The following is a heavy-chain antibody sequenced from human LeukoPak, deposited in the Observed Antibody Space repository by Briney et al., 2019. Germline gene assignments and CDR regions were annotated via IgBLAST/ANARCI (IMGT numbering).Heavy chain of an antibody. CDR2: INHSGST. Sequence: SATLSLTCAVYGGSFSGYYWSWIRQPPGKGLEWIGEINHSGSTNYNPSLKSRVTISVDTSKNQFSLKLSSVTAADTAVYYYARAGGYSGYGYYYYYMDVWGKGTTVTVSS. J-gene: IGHJ6*03. D-gene: IGHD5-12*01. CDR1: GGSFSGYY. CDR3: ARAGGYSGYGYYYYYMDV. V-gene: IGHV4-34*01.